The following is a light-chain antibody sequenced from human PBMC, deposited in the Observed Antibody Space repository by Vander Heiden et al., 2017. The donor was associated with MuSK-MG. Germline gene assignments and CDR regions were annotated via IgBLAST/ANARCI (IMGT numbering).Light chain of an antibody. V-gene: IGKV3-11*01. CDR2: DAS. Sequence: EIVLTQSPATLSSSPGESATLSCRASQTVSSYLAWYQQKPGQPPRLLIYDASSRATGIPARFSGSGSGTDFTLTISSLEPEDFAVYYCQQRSDWPLTFGGGTRVEIK. J-gene: IGKJ4*01. CDR3: QQRSDWPLT. CDR1: QTVSSY.